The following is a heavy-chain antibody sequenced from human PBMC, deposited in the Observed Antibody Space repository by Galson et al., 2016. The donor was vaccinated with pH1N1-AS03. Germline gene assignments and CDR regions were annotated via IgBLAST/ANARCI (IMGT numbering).Heavy chain of an antibody. CDR2: IKSKTKRDRT. CDR3: TAVESGLDH. J-gene: IGHJ4*02. CDR1: EFTLSNVW. V-gene: IGHV3-15*01. Sequence: SLRLSCAAPEFTLSNVWMSWVRQAPGRRLKWVGRIKSKTKRDRTDYAAPVKGRFSISRDDSKNTLYLQMNSLKTEDTAVYYCTAVESGLDHWGQGTLVTVSS.